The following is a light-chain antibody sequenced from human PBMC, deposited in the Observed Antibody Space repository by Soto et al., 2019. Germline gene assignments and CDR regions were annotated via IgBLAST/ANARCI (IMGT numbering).Light chain of an antibody. J-gene: IGKJ1*01. V-gene: IGKV3-20*01. CDR3: QQYGSSPPT. Sequence: EVVLTQSPAILSLSPGERATLSCRTSQSAGSQLIWYQQKPGQAPRLLIYDASNRATGTPDRFSGSGSGTDFTLTINRLEPEDFALYYCQQYGSSPPTFGQGTKVDIK. CDR1: QSAGSQ. CDR2: DAS.